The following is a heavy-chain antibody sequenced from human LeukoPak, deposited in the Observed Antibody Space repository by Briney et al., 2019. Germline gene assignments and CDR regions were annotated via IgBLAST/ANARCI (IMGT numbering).Heavy chain of an antibody. CDR2: IYHSGST. J-gene: IGHJ5*02. CDR1: GYSISSGYY. CDR3: ARNVKQLDFKESWFDP. Sequence: SETLSLTCAVSGYSISSGYYWGWIRQPPGKGLEWIGSIYHSGSTYYNPSLKSRVTISVDTSKNQFSLKLSSVTAADTAVYYCARNVKQLDFKESWFDPWGQGTLVTVSS. V-gene: IGHV4-38-2*01. D-gene: IGHD6-6*01.